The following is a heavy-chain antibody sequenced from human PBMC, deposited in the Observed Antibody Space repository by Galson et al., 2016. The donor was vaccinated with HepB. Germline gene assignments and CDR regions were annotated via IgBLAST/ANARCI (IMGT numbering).Heavy chain of an antibody. CDR1: GYTFTSYY. CDR3: ARDGDEYGDFASRYSDY. Sequence: SVKVSCKAFGYTFTSYYMNWVRQAPGQGLEWMGIINPSGGSTSYAQKFQGRVTMTRDTSTSTVYMELSSLRSEDTAVYFCARDGDEYGDFASRYSDYWGQGTLVTVSS. CDR2: INPSGGST. J-gene: IGHJ4*02. D-gene: IGHD4-17*01. V-gene: IGHV1-46*01.